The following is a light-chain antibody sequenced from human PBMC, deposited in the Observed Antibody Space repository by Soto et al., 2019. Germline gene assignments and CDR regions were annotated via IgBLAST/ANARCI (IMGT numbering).Light chain of an antibody. V-gene: IGKV3-20*01. J-gene: IGKJ1*01. Sequence: ENVLTQSPGTLSLSPGERVTLSCRASQSVSTTYLAWYQQKPGQAPRLLIYGTSSRATGIPDRFSGSGSGTDFTLTISRLEPEDFAVYYCQQSGGSTRTFGQGTKVDNK. CDR3: QQSGGSTRT. CDR2: GTS. CDR1: QSVSTTY.